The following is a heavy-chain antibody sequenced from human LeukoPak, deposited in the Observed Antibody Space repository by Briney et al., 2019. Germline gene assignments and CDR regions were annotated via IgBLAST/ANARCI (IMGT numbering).Heavy chain of an antibody. CDR3: AKYFYDSSTYSFDY. D-gene: IGHD3-22*01. CDR2: IGSGGTT. CDR1: GFTFSSYA. V-gene: IGHV3-23*01. Sequence: GGSLRLSCAASGFTFSSYAMSWVRQAPGKGLEWVSSIGSGGTTYYADSVKGRFTIYRDNSKNTLFLQMNSLRAEDTAVYYCAKYFYDSSTYSFDYWGQGTLVTVSS. J-gene: IGHJ4*02.